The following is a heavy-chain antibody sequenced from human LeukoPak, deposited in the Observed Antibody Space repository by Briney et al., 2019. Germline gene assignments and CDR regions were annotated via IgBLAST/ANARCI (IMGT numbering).Heavy chain of an antibody. V-gene: IGHV3-23*01. D-gene: IGHD1-20*01. CDR1: GFTFSRYV. CDR2: ISGSGGST. J-gene: IGHJ4*02. CDR3: AKDFGITGTGGAYFDY. Sequence: HPGGSLRHSCAASGFTFSRYVMSWVRQAPGKGLEWVSAISGSGGSTYYADSVKGRFTISRDNSKNTLYLQMNNLKTEDTAVYYCAKDFGITGTGGAYFDYWGQGTLITVSS.